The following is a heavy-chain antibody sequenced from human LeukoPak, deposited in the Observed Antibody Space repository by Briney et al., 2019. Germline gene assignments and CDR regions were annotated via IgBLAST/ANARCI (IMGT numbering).Heavy chain of an antibody. CDR3: ARGGYSYGFDI. D-gene: IGHD5-18*01. CDR1: GFTFSSYG. CDR2: ISYDGSNK. J-gene: IGHJ4*02. Sequence: PGGSLRLSCAASGFTFSSYGMHWVRQAPGKGLEWVAVISYDGSNKYYADSVKGRFTISRDNSKNTLYLQMNSLRAEDTAVYYCARGGYSYGFDIWGQGTLVTVSS. V-gene: IGHV3-30*03.